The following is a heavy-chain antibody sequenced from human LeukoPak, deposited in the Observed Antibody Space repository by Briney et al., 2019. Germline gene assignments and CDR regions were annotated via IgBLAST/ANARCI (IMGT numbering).Heavy chain of an antibody. CDR3: AKDINGLVGATTTFDY. D-gene: IGHD1-26*01. J-gene: IGHJ4*02. CDR2: ISWNSGSI. V-gene: IGHV3-9*01. Sequence: PGRSLRLSCAASGFTFDDYAMHWVRQAPGKGLEWVSGISWNSGSIGYADSVKGRFTISRDNAKNSLYLQMNSPRAEDTALYYCAKDINGLVGATTTFDYWGQGTLVTVSS. CDR1: GFTFDDYA.